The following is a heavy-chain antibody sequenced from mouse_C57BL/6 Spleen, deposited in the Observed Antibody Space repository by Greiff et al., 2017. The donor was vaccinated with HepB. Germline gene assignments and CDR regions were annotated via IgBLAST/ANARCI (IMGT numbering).Heavy chain of an antibody. CDR1: GYAFSSYW. CDR2: IYPGDGDT. V-gene: IGHV1-80*01. CDR3: ARYYGSSYGFDY. J-gene: IGHJ2*01. D-gene: IGHD1-1*01. Sequence: VKLVESGAELVKPGASVKISCKASGYAFSSYWMNWVKQRPGKGLEWIGQIYPGDGDTNYNGKFKGKATLTADKSSSTAYMQLSSLTSEDSAVYFCARYYGSSYGFDYWGQGTTLTVSS.